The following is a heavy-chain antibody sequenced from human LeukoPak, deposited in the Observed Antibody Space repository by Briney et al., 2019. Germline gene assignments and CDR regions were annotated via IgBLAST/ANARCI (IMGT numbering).Heavy chain of an antibody. Sequence: SETLSLTCTVSGGSVSSSYWTWFRQPPGKGLEWLGSLYHGGSTNYNSSLSGRVTISVDTSKNQFSLTLKSVTAADTAVYYCARLVSSSFSDYYYYMDVWGKGTTVTVSS. D-gene: IGHD6-6*01. V-gene: IGHV4-59*02. CDR3: ARLVSSSFSDYYYYMDV. J-gene: IGHJ6*03. CDR2: LYHGGST. CDR1: GGSVSSSY.